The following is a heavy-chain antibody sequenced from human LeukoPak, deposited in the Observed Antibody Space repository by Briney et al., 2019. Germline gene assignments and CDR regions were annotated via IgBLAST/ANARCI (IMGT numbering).Heavy chain of an antibody. Sequence: GGSLRLSCAASGFTFSSYAMSWVRQAPGKGLEWVSAISGSGGSTYYADSVKGRFTISRDNSKNTLYLQMNSLRAEDTAVYYCASESSSSSAPEPSLEVDYWGQGTLVTVSS. CDR2: ISGSGGST. CDR1: GFTFSSYA. D-gene: IGHD6-6*01. V-gene: IGHV3-23*01. J-gene: IGHJ4*02. CDR3: ASESSSSSAPEPSLEVDY.